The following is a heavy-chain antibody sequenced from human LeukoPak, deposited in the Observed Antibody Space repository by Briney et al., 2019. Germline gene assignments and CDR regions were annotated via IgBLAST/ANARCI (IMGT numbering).Heavy chain of an antibody. Sequence: GGSLRLSCAASGFTFSSYWMSWVRQAPGKGLEWVANIKQDGSEKYYVDSVKGRFTISRDNAKNSLYLQMNSLRAEDTAVYYCARVRYDSSGYYFDAFDIWGQGTMVTVSS. V-gene: IGHV3-7*01. CDR3: ARVRYDSSGYYFDAFDI. D-gene: IGHD3-22*01. CDR2: IKQDGSEK. CDR1: GFTFSSYW. J-gene: IGHJ3*02.